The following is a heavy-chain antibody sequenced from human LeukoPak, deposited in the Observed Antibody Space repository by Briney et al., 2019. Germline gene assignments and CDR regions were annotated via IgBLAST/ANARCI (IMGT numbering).Heavy chain of an antibody. CDR2: IYHSGST. CDR3: ARAYCSSTSCAPRFDP. J-gene: IGHJ5*02. CDR1: GGSISSSNW. D-gene: IGHD2-2*01. Sequence: SETLSLTCAVSGGSISSSNWWSWVRQPPGKGLEWIGEIYHSGSTNYNPSLKSRVTISVDKSKNQFSLKLSSVTAADTAVYYCARAYCSSTSCAPRFDPWGQGTLVTVSS. V-gene: IGHV4-4*02.